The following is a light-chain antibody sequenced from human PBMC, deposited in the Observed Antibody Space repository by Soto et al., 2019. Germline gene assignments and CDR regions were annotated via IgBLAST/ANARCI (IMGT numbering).Light chain of an antibody. Sequence: QSVLTQPASVSGSPGQSITISCTGTSSDVGSYNLVSWYQQHPGKAPKLMIYEVSKRPSGVSNRFSGSKSGNTASLTISGLQAEDEADYYCSSYAGSSTFEVFGTGTKVTVL. CDR2: EVS. CDR1: SSDVGSYNL. CDR3: SSYAGSSTFEV. V-gene: IGLV2-23*02. J-gene: IGLJ1*01.